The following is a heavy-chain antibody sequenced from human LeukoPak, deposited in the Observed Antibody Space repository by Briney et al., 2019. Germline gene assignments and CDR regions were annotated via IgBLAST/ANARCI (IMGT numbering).Heavy chain of an antibody. CDR2: IYTSGST. J-gene: IGHJ5*02. V-gene: IGHV4-4*09. CDR1: GGSISSYY. D-gene: IGHD2-2*01. CDR3: ARHSLGYCSSTSCYAGNWFDP. Sequence: SETLSLTCTVSGGSISSYYWSWIRQPPGKGLEWIGYIYTSGSTNYNPSLKSRVTISVDTSKNQFSLKLSSVTAADTAVYCCARHSLGYCSSTSCYAGNWFDPWGQGTLVTVSS.